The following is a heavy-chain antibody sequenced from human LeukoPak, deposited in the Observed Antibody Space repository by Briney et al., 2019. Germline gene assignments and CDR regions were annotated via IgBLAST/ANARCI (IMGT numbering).Heavy chain of an antibody. Sequence: PGRSLRLSCAASGFTLSSYAMDWVRQAPGRGRGGVAVISYDGSNKYYADSVKGRFPISRDNSKNTLHLQMNSLIAEDTAVYYCARGEQQLNYYYYYGMDVWGKGTTVTVSS. CDR3: ARGEQQLNYYYYYGMDV. V-gene: IGHV3-30*04. CDR1: GFTLSSYA. D-gene: IGHD6-13*01. J-gene: IGHJ6*04. CDR2: ISYDGSNK.